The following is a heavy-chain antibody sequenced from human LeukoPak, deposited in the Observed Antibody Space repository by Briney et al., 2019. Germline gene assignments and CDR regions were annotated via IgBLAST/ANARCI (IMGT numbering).Heavy chain of an antibody. D-gene: IGHD3-16*02. CDR1: GFTFTSAW. CDR3: ITDIPGGGYPLDF. Sequence: GGSLRLSCAASGFTFTSAWMSWVRQSPGKGLEWVGRIKSKADGETIDYAAPVKGRFTISRDDSTKTLYLLMNSLETDGTAVYFCITDIPGGGYPLDFWGQGTLVTVSS. J-gene: IGHJ4*02. V-gene: IGHV3-15*01. CDR2: IKSKADGETI.